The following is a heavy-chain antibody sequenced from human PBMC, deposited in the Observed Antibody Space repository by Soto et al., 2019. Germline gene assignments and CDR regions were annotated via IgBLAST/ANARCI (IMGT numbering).Heavy chain of an antibody. CDR3: GSSASPDAY. D-gene: IGHD3-22*01. CDR1: GFIFNSYS. V-gene: IGHV3-48*01. J-gene: IGHJ4*02. CDR2: INSGSTSV. Sequence: EVQLVESGGGLVQPGGSLRLSCVASGFIFNSYSMNWVRQAPGKGLEWISYINSGSTSVFYADSVKGRFTISRDNAKNSLYLQMISLRAEDTAVYYCGSSASPDAYWGQGTLVTVSS.